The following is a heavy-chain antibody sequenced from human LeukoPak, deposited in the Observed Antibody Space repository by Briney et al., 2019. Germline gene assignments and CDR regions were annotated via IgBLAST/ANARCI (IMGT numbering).Heavy chain of an antibody. D-gene: IGHD1-1*01. Sequence: SETLSLTCTVSGGSITSYYWSWIRQPPGKGLEWIGNIYHSGGSYYNPSLKSRVTILVDTSKNQFSLKLSSVTAADTAVYYCAKAGTTGIHHWFDPWGQGNLVTVSS. CDR1: GGSITSYY. CDR2: IYHSGGS. V-gene: IGHV4-59*04. CDR3: AKAGTTGIHHWFDP. J-gene: IGHJ5*02.